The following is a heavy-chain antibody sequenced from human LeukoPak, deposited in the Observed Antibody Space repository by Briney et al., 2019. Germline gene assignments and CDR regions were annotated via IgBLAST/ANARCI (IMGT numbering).Heavy chain of an antibody. V-gene: IGHV3-23*01. CDR2: ISGSGGST. Sequence: GASLRLSCAASGFTFSSYAMSWVRQAPGKGLEWVSAISGSGGSTYYADSVKGRFTISRDNSKNTLYLQMNSLRAEDTAVYYCAKGAFATYSSSWYFDYWGQGTLVTVSS. CDR1: GFTFSSYA. J-gene: IGHJ4*02. D-gene: IGHD6-13*01. CDR3: AKGAFATYSSSWYFDY.